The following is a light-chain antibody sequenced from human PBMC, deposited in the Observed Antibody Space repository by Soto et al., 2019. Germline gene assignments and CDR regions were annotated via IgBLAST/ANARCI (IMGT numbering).Light chain of an antibody. CDR1: QSVSSK. Sequence: IVMPTSYATPSVSAGERAPPPRLASQSVSSKLAWFQQKPGQAPSLLIYGVSTRATGVPVRFSGSGSGTEFTLTINSLQSEDFAVYYCQQYNNWPHTLGQGTKVDIK. CDR3: QQYNNWPHT. CDR2: GVS. J-gene: IGKJ2*01. V-gene: IGKV3-15*01.